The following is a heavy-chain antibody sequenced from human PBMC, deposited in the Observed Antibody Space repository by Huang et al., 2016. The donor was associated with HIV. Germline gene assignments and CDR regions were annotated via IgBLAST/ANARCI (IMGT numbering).Heavy chain of an antibody. CDR3: AREKAADSAWYGVYYFDY. J-gene: IGHJ4*02. V-gene: IGHV4-34*01. CDR2: IKHIGQP. D-gene: IGHD6-19*01. CDR1: GGAFSGYY. Sequence: QVQLRQWGAGLVKPSETLSLTGAGYGGAFSGYYWTWIGPAPGKGWEWIGKIKHIGQPNYQPSLKSRVTISKDTAKNQFSLQLTSVSAADTGVYFCAREKAADSAWYGVYYFDYWGEGALVTVTS.